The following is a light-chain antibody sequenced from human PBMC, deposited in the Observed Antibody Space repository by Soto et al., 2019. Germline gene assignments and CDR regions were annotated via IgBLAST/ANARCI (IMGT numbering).Light chain of an antibody. J-gene: IGLJ1*01. Sequence: QPALTQPASVSGSPGQSITISCTGTSSDVGSYNLVSWYQHHPGKAPKLMIYEGSKRPSWVSNRFSGSKSGNTASLTISGLQAEDEADYYCCSYAGSSTYVFGTGTKVTVL. CDR1: SSDVGSYNL. V-gene: IGLV2-23*01. CDR3: CSYAGSSTYV. CDR2: EGS.